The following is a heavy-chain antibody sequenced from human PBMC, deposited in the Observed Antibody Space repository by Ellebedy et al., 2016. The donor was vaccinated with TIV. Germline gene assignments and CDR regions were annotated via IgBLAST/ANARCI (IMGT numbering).Heavy chain of an antibody. Sequence: PGGSLRLSCAASGFTFSSYSMNRVRQAPGKGLEWVSSISSSSSYIYYADSVKGRFTISRDNAKNSLYLQMNSLSAEDTAVYYCARDFGELPYYYYYGMDVWGQGTTVTVSS. V-gene: IGHV3-21*01. J-gene: IGHJ6*02. CDR3: ARDFGELPYYYYYGMDV. CDR1: GFTFSSYS. CDR2: ISSSSSYI. D-gene: IGHD1-26*01.